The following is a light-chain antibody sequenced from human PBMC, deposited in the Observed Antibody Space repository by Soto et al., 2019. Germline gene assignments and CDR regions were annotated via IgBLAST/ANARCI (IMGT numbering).Light chain of an antibody. CDR3: AVWDDRLNGYV. J-gene: IGLJ1*01. CDR1: SSNIGSNS. Sequence: QSVPTQPPSASGTPGQRVTISCSGSSSNIGSNSVNWYLHLPGAAPKLLIYTSNQRASGVPDRFSGSKSGTSASLAISGLQSEDEADYYCAVWDDRLNGYVFGTGTKLTVL. CDR2: TSN. V-gene: IGLV1-44*01.